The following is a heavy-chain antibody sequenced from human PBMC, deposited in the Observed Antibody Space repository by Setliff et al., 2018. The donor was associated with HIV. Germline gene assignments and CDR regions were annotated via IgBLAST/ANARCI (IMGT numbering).Heavy chain of an antibody. CDR2: IYYRGST. V-gene: IGHV4-39*01. CDR1: GGSISSSSYY. J-gene: IGHJ6*03. Sequence: SETLSPTCTVSGGSISSSSYYWGWIRQPPGKGLQWIGSIYYRGSTYYNPSLKSRVTISVDTSKNQFSLKLRSVTAADTALYYCARGRYRSRWYASDHYYIDVWGKGTTVTVSS. CDR3: ARGRYRSRWYASDHYYIDV. D-gene: IGHD6-13*01.